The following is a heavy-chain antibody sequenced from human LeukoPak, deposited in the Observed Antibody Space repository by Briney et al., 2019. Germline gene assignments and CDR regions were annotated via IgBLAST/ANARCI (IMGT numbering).Heavy chain of an antibody. CDR2: INWNGGST. D-gene: IGHD3-22*01. V-gene: IGHV3-20*04. J-gene: IGHJ4*02. CDR1: GFTFDDYG. CDR3: ARDGPPQTYYYDSSGYYSPYYFDY. Sequence: PGGSLRLSCAASGFTFDDYGMNWVRQAPGKGLEWVSGINWNGGSTGYADSVKGRFTISRDNAKNSLYLQMNSLRAEDTALYYCARDGPPQTYYYDSSGYYSPYYFDYWGQGTLVTVSS.